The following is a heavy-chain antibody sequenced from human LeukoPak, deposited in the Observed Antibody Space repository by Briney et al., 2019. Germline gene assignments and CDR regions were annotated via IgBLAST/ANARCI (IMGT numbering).Heavy chain of an antibody. D-gene: IGHD2-15*01. CDR3: ARDWYCSGGSCYSLIYNYYYGMDV. J-gene: IGHJ6*02. Sequence: ASVKVSCKASGYTFTSYGISWVRQAPGQGLEGGGWIIAYNGNTNYAQKLQGRVTMTTDTSTSTAYMELRSLRSDDTAVYYCARDWYCSGGSCYSLIYNYYYGMDVWGQGTTVTVSS. CDR1: GYTFTSYG. V-gene: IGHV1-18*01. CDR2: IIAYNGNT.